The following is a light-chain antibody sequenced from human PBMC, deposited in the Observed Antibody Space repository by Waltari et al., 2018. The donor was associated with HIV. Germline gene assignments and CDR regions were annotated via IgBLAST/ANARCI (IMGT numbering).Light chain of an antibody. CDR2: TAS. J-gene: IGKJ3*01. CDR3: QQYKSYSFT. V-gene: IGKV1-5*03. CDR1: RGISDW. Sequence: DIQVTQSPSNLSASVGDKVTITCRASRGISDWLAWYQHKPSQAPKLLIYTASTLHTGVPSRFSGSGSGTDFALTIASLQVDDFATYYCQQYKSYSFTFGPGTTVEMK.